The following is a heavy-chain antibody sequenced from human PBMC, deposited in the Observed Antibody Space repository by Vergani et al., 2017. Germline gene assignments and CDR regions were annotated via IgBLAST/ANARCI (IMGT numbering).Heavy chain of an antibody. Sequence: VQLVESGGGLVKPGGSLRLSCAASGFTFSSYSMNWVRQAPGKGLEWVSSISSSSSYIYYADSVKGRFTISRDNAKNSLYLQMNSLRAEDTAVYYCATVTNPVDAFDIWGQGTMVTVSS. V-gene: IGHV3-21*01. J-gene: IGHJ3*02. CDR2: ISSSSSYI. D-gene: IGHD4-17*01. CDR3: ATVTNPVDAFDI. CDR1: GFTFSSYS.